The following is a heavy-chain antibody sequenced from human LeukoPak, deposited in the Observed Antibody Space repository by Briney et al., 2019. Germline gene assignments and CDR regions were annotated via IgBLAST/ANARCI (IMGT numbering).Heavy chain of an antibody. CDR1: GASISSFY. CDR2: VHYSGST. V-gene: IGHV4-59*01. CDR3: AGFGTFGNNWFDP. D-gene: IGHD1-1*01. J-gene: IGHJ5*02. Sequence: SETLFLTCTVSGASISSFYWSWVRQPPGKGLEWIGYVHYSGSTNYNPSLKSRVSTSVETSKNQLSLKLKSVTAADTAVYYCAGFGTFGNNWFDPWGQGILVTVSS.